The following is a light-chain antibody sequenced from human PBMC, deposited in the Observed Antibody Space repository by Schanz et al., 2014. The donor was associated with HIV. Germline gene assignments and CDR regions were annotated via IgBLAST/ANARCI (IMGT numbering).Light chain of an antibody. V-gene: IGLV2-14*03. CDR2: DVS. J-gene: IGLJ2*01. CDR1: RRDIGAYNY. CDR3: SSFSNSMTLL. Sequence: QSVLTQPASVSGSPGQSITISCTGTRRDIGAYNYVSWYQQYPGKAPKLIIFDVSNRPSGISARFSGSKSGNTASLSISGLQADDAADYYCSSFSNSMTLLFGGGTKLTVL.